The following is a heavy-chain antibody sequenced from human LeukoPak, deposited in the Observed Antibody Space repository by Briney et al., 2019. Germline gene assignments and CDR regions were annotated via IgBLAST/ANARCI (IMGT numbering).Heavy chain of an antibody. D-gene: IGHD4-11*01. V-gene: IGHV6-1*01. CDR1: GDSVSSNSAA. J-gene: IGHJ4*02. CDR3: ARAPSHPTVTTLHFGY. Sequence: SQTLSLTCAISGDSVSSNSAAWNWIRQSPSRGLEWLGRTYYRSKWYNDYAVSVKSQITINPDKSKNQFSLQLNSVTPEDTAVYCCARAPSHPTVTTLHFGYWGQGTLVTVSS. CDR2: TYYRSKWYN.